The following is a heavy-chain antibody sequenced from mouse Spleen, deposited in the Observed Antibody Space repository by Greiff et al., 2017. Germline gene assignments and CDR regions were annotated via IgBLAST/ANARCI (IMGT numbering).Heavy chain of an antibody. D-gene: IGHD2-4*01. V-gene: IGHV2-2*01. J-gene: IGHJ4*01. CDR2: RWSGGST. CDR1: GFSLTSYG. Sequence: QVQLKESGPGLVQPSQCLSITCTVSGFSLTSYGVHWVRQSPGKGLEWLGVRWSGGSTDYNAAFISRLSISKDNSKSQVFFKMNSLQADDTAIYYCAPYDYVYAMDYWGQGTSVTVSA. CDR3: APYDYVYAMDY.